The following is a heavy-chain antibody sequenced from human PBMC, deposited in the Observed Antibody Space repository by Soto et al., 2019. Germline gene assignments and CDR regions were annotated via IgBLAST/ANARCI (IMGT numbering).Heavy chain of an antibody. J-gene: IGHJ6*03. CDR1: GFTFSSYA. Sequence: EVQLLESGGGLVQPGGSLRLSCAASGFTFSSYAMSWVRQAPGKGLEWVSAISGSGGSTYYADSGKGRFTISRDNSKNTLYLQMNSLRAEDTAVYYCAKKALGYCSSTSCYADDYYYYYMDVWGKGTTVTVSS. CDR3: AKKALGYCSSTSCYADDYYYYYMDV. D-gene: IGHD2-2*01. V-gene: IGHV3-23*01. CDR2: ISGSGGST.